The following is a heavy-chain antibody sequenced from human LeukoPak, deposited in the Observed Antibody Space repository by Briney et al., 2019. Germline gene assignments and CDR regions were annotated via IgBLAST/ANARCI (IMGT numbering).Heavy chain of an antibody. J-gene: IGHJ4*02. CDR3: TRDRSSVVVPAAILFDY. CDR1: GFTFSSYA. D-gene: IGHD2-2*02. V-gene: IGHV3-49*04. CDR2: IRSKAHGGTT. Sequence: GGSLRLSCAASGFTFSSYAMSWVRQAPGKGLEWVGFIRSKAHGGTTEYAASVKGRFTISRDDSKSIAYLQMNSLKTEDTAVYYCTRDRSSVVVPAAILFDYWGQGTLVTVSS.